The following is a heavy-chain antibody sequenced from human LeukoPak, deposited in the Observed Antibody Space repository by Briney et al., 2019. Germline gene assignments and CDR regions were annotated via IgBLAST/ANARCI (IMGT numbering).Heavy chain of an antibody. J-gene: IGHJ4*02. CDR3: ARCSTSRARFTYYSDY. V-gene: IGHV4-59*08. CDR1: GGSISSYY. Sequence: SETLSLTCTVSGGSISSYYWSWLRQPPGKGLEWIGYIYYSGSTNYNPSLKSRVTISVDTSKNQFSLKLSSVTAADTAVYYCARCSTSRARFTYYSDYWGQGTLVTVSS. D-gene: IGHD2-2*01. CDR2: IYYSGST.